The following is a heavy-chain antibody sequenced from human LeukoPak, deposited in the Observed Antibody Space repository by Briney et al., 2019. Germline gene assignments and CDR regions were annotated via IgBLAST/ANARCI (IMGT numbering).Heavy chain of an antibody. Sequence: GGSLRLSCAASGFTFSDYYMSWIRQAPGKGLEWVSYISSSSSYTNYADSVKGRFTISRDNAKNSLYLQMNSLRAEDTAVYYCARPTYRIGAGSYSPPDYWGQGTLVTVSS. CDR2: ISSSSSYT. CDR3: ARPTYRIGAGSYSPPDY. J-gene: IGHJ4*02. CDR1: GFTFSDYY. V-gene: IGHV3-11*03. D-gene: IGHD3-10*01.